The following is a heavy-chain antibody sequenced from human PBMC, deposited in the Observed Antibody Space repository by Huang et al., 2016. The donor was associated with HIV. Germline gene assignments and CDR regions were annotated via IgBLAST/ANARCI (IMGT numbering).Heavy chain of an antibody. CDR3: Y. J-gene: IGHJ4*02. CDR1: GGSIRSDNYY. Sequence: QLQLQESGPGLVKPSETLSLTCTVSGGSIRSDNYYWGWIRQPAGKGLEWIGSSYYSGSTYYNPSLKSRGTITVYTAVYYCARLPGSITMIRGVITDPYWGQGTLVTVSS. V-gene: IGHV4-39*02. CDR2: SYYSGST. D-gene: IGHD3-10*01.